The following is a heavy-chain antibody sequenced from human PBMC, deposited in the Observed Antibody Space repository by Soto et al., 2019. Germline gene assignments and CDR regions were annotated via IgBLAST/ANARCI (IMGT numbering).Heavy chain of an antibody. CDR2: IWYDGGNK. D-gene: IGHD3-3*01. V-gene: IGHV3-33*01. CDR3: ARDTTIFGVVIQLFDY. CDR1: GFTFSSYG. Sequence: LRLSCAASGFTFSSYGMHWVRQAPGKGLEWVAVIWYDGGNKYYADSVKGRFTISRDNSKNTLYLQMNSLRAEDTAVYYCARDTTIFGVVIQLFDYWGQGTLVTVSS. J-gene: IGHJ4*02.